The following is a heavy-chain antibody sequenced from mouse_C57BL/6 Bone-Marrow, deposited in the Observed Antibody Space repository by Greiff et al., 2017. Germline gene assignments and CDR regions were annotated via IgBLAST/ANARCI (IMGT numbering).Heavy chain of an antibody. CDR3: ARAPYYYGSCAMDY. J-gene: IGHJ4*01. V-gene: IGHV5-15*04. D-gene: IGHD1-1*01. Sequence: EVKLVESGGGLVQPGGSLKLSCAASGFTFSDYGMAWVRQAPRQGPEWVAFISNLAYSIYYADTVTGRFTISRENAKNTLYLEMSSLRSEDTAMYYCARAPYYYGSCAMDYWGQGTSVTVSS. CDR1: GFTFSDYG. CDR2: ISNLAYSI.